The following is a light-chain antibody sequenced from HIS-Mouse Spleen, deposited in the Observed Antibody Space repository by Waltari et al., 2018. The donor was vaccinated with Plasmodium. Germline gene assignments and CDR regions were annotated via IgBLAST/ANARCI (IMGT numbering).Light chain of an antibody. CDR1: SSDVGGYNY. CDR2: EVS. J-gene: IGLJ2*01. Sequence: QSALTQPPSASGSPGQSVTISCTGTSSDVGGYNYVHWYQQHPGKAPNLMIYEVSKRPSGVPDRFSGSKSGNTASLTVSGLQAEDEADYYCSSYAGSNNLVFGGGTKLTVL. CDR3: SSYAGSNNLV. V-gene: IGLV2-8*01.